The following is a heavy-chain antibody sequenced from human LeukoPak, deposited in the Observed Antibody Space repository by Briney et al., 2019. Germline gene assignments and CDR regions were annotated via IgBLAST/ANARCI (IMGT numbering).Heavy chain of an antibody. Sequence: PGGSLRLSCAASGFTFSSYSMNWVRQAPGKGLEWVSAIISNSGCIYYADSVKGRFTISRDNAKNSLYLQMNSLRAEDTAVYYCARERKSAKVRGVIVFAPWGQGTLVIVSS. CDR1: GFTFSSYS. D-gene: IGHD3-10*01. V-gene: IGHV3-21*01. CDR3: ARERKSAKVRGVIVFAP. CDR2: IISNSGCI. J-gene: IGHJ5*02.